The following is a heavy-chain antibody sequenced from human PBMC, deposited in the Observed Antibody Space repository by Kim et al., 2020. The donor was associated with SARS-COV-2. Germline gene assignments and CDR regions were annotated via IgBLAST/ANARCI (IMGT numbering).Heavy chain of an antibody. Sequence: YADSVKGRFTISRDNSKNTLYLQMNSLRAEDTAVYYCAKNRWVYSSGWIDYWGQGTLVTVSS. V-gene: IGHV3-23*01. D-gene: IGHD6-19*01. CDR3: AKNRWVYSSGWIDY. J-gene: IGHJ4*02.